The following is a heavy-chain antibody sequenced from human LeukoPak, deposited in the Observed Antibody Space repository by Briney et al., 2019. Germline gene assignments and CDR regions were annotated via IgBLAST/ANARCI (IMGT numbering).Heavy chain of an antibody. CDR2: ISSSSSYI. CDR3: ARVGRSSTSRYTDY. CDR1: GFTFSSYS. Sequence: GGSLRLSCAASGFTFSSYSMNWVRQAPGKGLEWVSSISSSSSYIYYADSVKGRFTISRDNAKNSLYLQMNSLRAEDTAVYYCARVGRSSTSRYTDYWGQGTLVTVSS. J-gene: IGHJ4*02. D-gene: IGHD2-2*02. V-gene: IGHV3-21*01.